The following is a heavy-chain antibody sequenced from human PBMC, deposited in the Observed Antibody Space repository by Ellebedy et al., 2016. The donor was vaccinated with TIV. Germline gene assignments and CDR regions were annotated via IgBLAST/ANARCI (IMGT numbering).Heavy chain of an antibody. D-gene: IGHD2-2*02. Sequence: SETLSLXXAVSGDPITGSHWWSWVRQPPGRGLEWIGEIYHGVNSHYNPSLKSRVTMSIDESKNGFSLKLISVTAADTAVYYCARDLGSGIYPGHWGQGTLVTVSS. CDR2: IYHGVNS. V-gene: IGHV4-4*02. J-gene: IGHJ4*02. CDR1: GDPITGSHW. CDR3: ARDLGSGIYPGH.